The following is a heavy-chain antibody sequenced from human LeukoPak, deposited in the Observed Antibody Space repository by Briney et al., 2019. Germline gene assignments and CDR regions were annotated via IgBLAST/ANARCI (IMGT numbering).Heavy chain of an antibody. CDR1: GFTFSNYE. CDR2: ISGSGGST. V-gene: IGHV3-48*03. Sequence: GGSLRLSCAASGFTFSNYEMNWIRQAPGKGLEWVSAISGSGGSTYYADSVKGRFTISRDNAKNSVYLQMNSLRAEDTAVYYCAREPSYTSSWYTSCDYWGQGTLVTVSS. CDR3: AREPSYTSSWYTSCDY. J-gene: IGHJ4*02. D-gene: IGHD6-13*01.